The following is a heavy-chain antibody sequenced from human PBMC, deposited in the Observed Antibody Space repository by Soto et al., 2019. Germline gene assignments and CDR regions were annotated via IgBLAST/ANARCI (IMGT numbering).Heavy chain of an antibody. V-gene: IGHV1-69*12. CDR1: GGTFSSYA. CDR2: IIPIFGTA. J-gene: IGHJ5*02. CDR3: ARAPDSVVVLASTRGWFDP. D-gene: IGHD2-15*01. Sequence: QVQLVQSGAEVKKPGSSVKVSCKASGGTFSSYAISWVRQAPGQGLEWMGGIIPIFGTANYAQKFQGRVTITADESTSTAYRELSSRGAEDTAVYYCARAPDSVVVLASTRGWFDPWGQGTLVTVSS.